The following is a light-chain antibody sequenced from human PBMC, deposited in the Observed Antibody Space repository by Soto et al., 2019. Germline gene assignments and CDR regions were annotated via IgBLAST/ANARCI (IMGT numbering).Light chain of an antibody. V-gene: IGLV2-14*02. J-gene: IGLJ2*01. CDR3: SSYTSSDTVV. Sequence: QSALTQPASVSGSPGQSITISCTGTSSDVVSYNLVSWYQHHPRKAPKLMIYEVSNRPSGVSNRFSGSKSGNTASLTISGLQAEDEADYYCSSYTSSDTVVFGGGTKLTVL. CDR2: EVS. CDR1: SSDVVSYNL.